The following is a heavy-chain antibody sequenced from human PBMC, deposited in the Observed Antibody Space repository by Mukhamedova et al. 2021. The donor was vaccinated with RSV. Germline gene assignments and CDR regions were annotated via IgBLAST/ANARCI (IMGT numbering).Heavy chain of an antibody. J-gene: IGHJ4*02. CDR3: ARDRSGRFDF. D-gene: IGHD3-3*01. Sequence: TSSLKTRVTISVDTSKNQFSLRLASLTAADTAVYYCARDRSGRFDFWCQGTLITVSS. V-gene: IGHV4-39*07.